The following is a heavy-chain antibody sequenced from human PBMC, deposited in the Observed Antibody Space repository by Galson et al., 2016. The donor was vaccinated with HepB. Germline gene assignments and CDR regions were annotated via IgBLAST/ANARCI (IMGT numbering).Heavy chain of an antibody. D-gene: IGHD1-26*01. CDR1: GGSISSGSYY. CDR3: ARDLEGGSYVWDEAPDWFDP. J-gene: IGHJ5*02. Sequence: TLSLTCTVSGGSISSGSYYWSWIRQPAGKGLEWIGRIYTSGSTNYTPSLKSRVTISVDTSKNQFSLKLSPVTAADTAVYYCARDLEGGSYVWDEAPDWFDPWGQGTLVTVSS. V-gene: IGHV4-61*02. CDR2: IYTSGST.